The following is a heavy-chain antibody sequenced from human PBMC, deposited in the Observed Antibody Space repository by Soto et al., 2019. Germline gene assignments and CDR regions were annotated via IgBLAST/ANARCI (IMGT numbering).Heavy chain of an antibody. CDR3: ARGTTVTTGLSDWFDP. CDR2: INHSGST. CDR1: GGSFSGYY. D-gene: IGHD4-4*01. Sequence: QVQLQQWGAGLLKPSETLSLTCAVYGGSFSGYYWSWIRQPPGKGLEWIGEINHSGSTNYNPSLQSRVTISVDTSKNQFSLKLSSVTAAGTAVYYCARGTTVTTGLSDWFDPWGQGTLVTVSS. J-gene: IGHJ5*02. V-gene: IGHV4-34*01.